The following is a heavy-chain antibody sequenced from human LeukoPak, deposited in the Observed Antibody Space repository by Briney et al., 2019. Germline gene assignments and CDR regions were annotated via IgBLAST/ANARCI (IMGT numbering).Heavy chain of an antibody. V-gene: IGHV3-30*18. CDR3: AKNGDSSCYYLVDY. CDR1: GFTFSSYG. CDR2: ISYDGSNK. D-gene: IGHD3-22*01. Sequence: PGRSLRLSCAASGFTFSSYGMHWVRQAPGKGLEWVAVISYDGSNKYYADSVKGRFTISRDNSKNTLYLQMNSLRAEDTAVYYCAKNGDSSCYYLVDYWGPWSPVTVSS. J-gene: IGHJ4*02.